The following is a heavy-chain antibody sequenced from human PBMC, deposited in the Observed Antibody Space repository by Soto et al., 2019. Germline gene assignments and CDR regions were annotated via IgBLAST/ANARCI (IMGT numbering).Heavy chain of an antibody. V-gene: IGHV4-34*01. CDR1: GGSFSGYY. D-gene: IGHD3-16*02. Sequence: SETLSLTCAVYGGSFSGYYWSWIRQPPGKGLEWIGEINHSGSTNYNPSLKSRVTISVDTSKNQFSLKLSSVTAADTAVYYCARGSPRIPGDYVWGSYRSGPFDYWGQGTLVT. CDR3: ARGSPRIPGDYVWGSYRSGPFDY. CDR2: INHSGST. J-gene: IGHJ4*02.